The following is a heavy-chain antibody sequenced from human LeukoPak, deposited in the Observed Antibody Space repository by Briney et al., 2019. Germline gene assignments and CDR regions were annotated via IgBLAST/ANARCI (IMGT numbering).Heavy chain of an antibody. Sequence: GRSLRLTCAASGFTFSSLGMHWVRQAPGKGLEHVSTIGSDGDSTYYADSVKDRFTISRDNSKNALYLQMTSLRPEDSAVYYCVSPVFINYWGQGTLVTVSS. CDR1: GFTFSSLG. J-gene: IGHJ4*01. V-gene: IGHV3-64D*06. D-gene: IGHD1-14*01. CDR2: IGSDGDST. CDR3: VSPVFINY.